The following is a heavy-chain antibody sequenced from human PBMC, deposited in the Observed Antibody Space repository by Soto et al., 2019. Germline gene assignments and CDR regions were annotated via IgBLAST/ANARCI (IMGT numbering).Heavy chain of an antibody. Sequence: SVKVSCKASGFTFSNSAVQWVRQARGQRLEWLGWIVVGSGNQHYAQKFQDRVTLYRDMSTSTAYMDLGRLRSEDTSVYFCAADPYHGSGADCYSIDLPGGSDNGMDVWGQGTSVTVSS. D-gene: IGHD2-15*01. CDR2: IVVGSGNQ. V-gene: IGHV1-58*01. J-gene: IGHJ6*02. CDR3: AADPYHGSGADCYSIDLPGGSDNGMDV. CDR1: GFTFSNSA.